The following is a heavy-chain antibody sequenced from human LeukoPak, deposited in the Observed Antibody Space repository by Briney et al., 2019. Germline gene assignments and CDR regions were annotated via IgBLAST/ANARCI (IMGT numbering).Heavy chain of an antibody. CDR2: IYYSGST. J-gene: IGHJ4*02. V-gene: IGHV4-59*01. Sequence: PSETLSLTCTVSGGSISSYYWSSIRQPPGKGLEWIGYIYYSGSTNYNPSLKSRVTISVDTSKNQFSLKLSSVTAADTAVYYCARDRGLMGYGDYYFDYWGQGTLVTVSS. CDR1: GGSISSYY. CDR3: ARDRGLMGYGDYYFDY. D-gene: IGHD4-17*01.